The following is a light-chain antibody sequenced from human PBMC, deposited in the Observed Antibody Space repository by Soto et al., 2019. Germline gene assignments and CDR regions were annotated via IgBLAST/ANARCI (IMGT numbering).Light chain of an antibody. CDR1: SGSVSTSYY. CDR3: VLYMGSGTVV. J-gene: IGLJ2*01. Sequence: QAVVTQEPSFSVSPGRTVTLTCGLSSGSVSTSYYPSWYQQTPGQAPRTLIYSTNTRSSGVPDRFSGSILGNTAALTITGAQADDASDYYCVLYMGSGTVVFGGGTKLTVL. CDR2: STN. V-gene: IGLV8-61*01.